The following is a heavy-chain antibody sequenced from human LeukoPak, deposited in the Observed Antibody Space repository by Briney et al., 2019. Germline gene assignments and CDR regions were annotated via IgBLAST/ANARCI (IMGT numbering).Heavy chain of an antibody. CDR1: GYTFTDYY. D-gene: IGHD2-2*01. CDR3: ARANFLYCSSTTCPFDY. CDR2: INPNSGDT. Sequence: GASVKVSCKASGYTFTDYYMHWVRQAPGQGFEWMGWINPNSGDTNYAQKFQGRVTMTRDTSISTAHMELGRLRSDDTAVYYCARANFLYCSSTTCPFDYWGQGTLVIVSS. J-gene: IGHJ4*02. V-gene: IGHV1-2*02.